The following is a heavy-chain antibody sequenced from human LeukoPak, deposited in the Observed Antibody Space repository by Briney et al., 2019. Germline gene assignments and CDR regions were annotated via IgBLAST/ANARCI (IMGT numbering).Heavy chain of an antibody. J-gene: IGHJ3*02. D-gene: IGHD5-12*01. CDR1: GYTFTGYY. Sequence: ASVKVSCKASGYTFTGYYMHWVRQAPGQGLEWMGWINPNSGGTNYAQKFQGRVTLTRDTSISIAYMELSRLKSDDTAVYYCARDWADIVATNIWGQGTMVTVSS. V-gene: IGHV1-2*02. CDR3: ARDWADIVATNI. CDR2: INPNSGGT.